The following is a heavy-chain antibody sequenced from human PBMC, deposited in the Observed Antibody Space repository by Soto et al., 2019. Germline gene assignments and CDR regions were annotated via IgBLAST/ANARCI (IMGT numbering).Heavy chain of an antibody. D-gene: IGHD2-21*02. CDR3: ARSIVVVTAADY. CDR2: INAGNGNT. J-gene: IGHJ4*02. Sequence: EASVKVSCKAPGYTFTSYAMHWVRQAPGQRLEWMGWINAGNGNTKYSQKFQGRVTITRDTSASTAYMELSSLRSEDTAVYYCARSIVVVTAADYWGQGTLVTVSS. CDR1: GYTFTSYA. V-gene: IGHV1-3*01.